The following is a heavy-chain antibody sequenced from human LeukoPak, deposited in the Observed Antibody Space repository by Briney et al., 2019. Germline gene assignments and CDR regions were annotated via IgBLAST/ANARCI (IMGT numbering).Heavy chain of an antibody. CDR2: INPSGGST. J-gene: IGHJ4*02. CDR3: ARDTRPSYDSSGYYYPGDY. D-gene: IGHD3-22*01. V-gene: IGHV1-46*01. Sequence: ASVKVSCKASGYTFTSYYMHWVRQAPGQGLEWMALINPSGGSTSYAQKFQGRATMTRDTSTSTVYMELSSLRSEDTAVYYCARDTRPSYDSSGYYYPGDYWGQGTLVTVSS. CDR1: GYTFTSYY.